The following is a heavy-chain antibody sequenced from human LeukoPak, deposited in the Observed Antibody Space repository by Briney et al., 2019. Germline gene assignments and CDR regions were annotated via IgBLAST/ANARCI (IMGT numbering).Heavy chain of an antibody. V-gene: IGHV1-69*13. D-gene: IGHD6-13*01. CDR1: GGTFSSYA. CDR2: IIPIFGTA. Sequence: SVKVSCKASGGTFSSYAISWVRQAPGQGLEWMGGIIPIFGTANYTQKFQGRVTITADESTSTAYMELSSLRSEDTAVYYCAQQLVPNYYYYGMDVWGQGTTVTVSS. CDR3: AQQLVPNYYYYGMDV. J-gene: IGHJ6*02.